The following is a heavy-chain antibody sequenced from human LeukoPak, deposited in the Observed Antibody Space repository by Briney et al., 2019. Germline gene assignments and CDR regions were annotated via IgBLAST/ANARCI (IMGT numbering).Heavy chain of an antibody. J-gene: IGHJ6*02. V-gene: IGHV4-59*08. CDR3: ARREGSHYSVDI. CDR1: GASLSSYY. Sequence: SETLSLNCTVSGASLSSYYWSWIRLPPGKGLEWIGSIYYSGVTNFNPSLKRRRAMSVDTSRNLFSLKLSSVTAADTAVYYCARREGSHYSVDIWGQGTTVTVSS. D-gene: IGHD2-21*01. CDR2: IYYSGVT.